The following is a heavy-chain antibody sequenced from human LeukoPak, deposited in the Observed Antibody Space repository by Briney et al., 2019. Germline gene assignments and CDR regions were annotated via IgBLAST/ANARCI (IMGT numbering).Heavy chain of an antibody. J-gene: IGHJ5*02. CDR1: GGSFSGYY. D-gene: IGHD3-22*01. Sequence: SETLSLTCAVYGGSFSGYYWSWIRQPPGKGLGWIGYIYYSGSTNYNPSLKSRVTISGETSKNQFSLELSSVTAADTAVYYCASRLRDYYDSSGYWNWFDPWGQGTLVTVSS. CDR2: IYYSGST. CDR3: ASRLRDYYDSSGYWNWFDP. V-gene: IGHV4-59*01.